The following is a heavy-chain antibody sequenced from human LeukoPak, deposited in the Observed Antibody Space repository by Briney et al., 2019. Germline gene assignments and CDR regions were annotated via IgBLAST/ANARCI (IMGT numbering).Heavy chain of an antibody. V-gene: IGHV4-34*01. D-gene: IGHD6-19*01. CDR3: ARRSRSGSDWLIDF. J-gene: IGHJ4*02. Sequence: PSETLSLTCAVYGGSFSNYCWTWIRQHPGKGLEWSGEINPSGNTNYNPSLKSRVAMSLDTSKNQFSLKLNSVTDADTAVYSCARRSRSGSDWLIDFWGQGTLVTVSS. CDR2: INPSGNT. CDR1: GGSFSNYC.